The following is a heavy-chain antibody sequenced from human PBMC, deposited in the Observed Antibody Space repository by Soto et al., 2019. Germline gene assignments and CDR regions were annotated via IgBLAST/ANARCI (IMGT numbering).Heavy chain of an antibody. CDR2: TSYDGSDK. Sequence: QVHLVESGGGVVQPGTSLRVSCVGSGFTFRSYVIHWVRQAPGKGLEWVALTSYDGSDKYYDNSVRGRFIISRDNSRNTVDLQMDSLRLEDTALYYCARWGTTGGLDVWGQGTLVSVSS. CDR3: ARWGTTGGLDV. CDR1: GFTFRSYV. D-gene: IGHD3-16*01. J-gene: IGHJ1*01. V-gene: IGHV3-30*19.